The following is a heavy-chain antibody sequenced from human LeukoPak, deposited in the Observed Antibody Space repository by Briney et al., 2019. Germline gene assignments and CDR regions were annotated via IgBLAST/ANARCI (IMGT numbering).Heavy chain of an antibody. CDR2: INTDGSST. Sequence: GGSLRLSCAASGFTFSSYWMHWVRQAPGRGLVWVSRINTDGSSTTYADSVKGRFTMSRDNAKNMVYLQMNSLRAEDTAVYYCTRDLMIRGQTGYWGQGTLVTVSS. D-gene: IGHD3-10*01. CDR3: TRDLMIRGQTGY. V-gene: IGHV3-74*01. CDR1: GFTFSSYW. J-gene: IGHJ4*02.